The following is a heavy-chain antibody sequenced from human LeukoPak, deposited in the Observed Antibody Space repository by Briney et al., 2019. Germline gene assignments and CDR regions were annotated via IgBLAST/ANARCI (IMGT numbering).Heavy chain of an antibody. D-gene: IGHD6-13*01. CDR2: IGGRGGST. V-gene: IGHV3-23*01. CDR3: AKDPHLYSSSWYWFDP. J-gene: IGHJ5*02. CDR1: GFTFSSFT. Sequence: GGSLRLSCAASGFTFSSFTMTWVRQAPGKGLEWVSAIGGRGGSTYYADSLEGRFTIARDNSKNTLYLQMNSLRAEDTAVYYCAKDPHLYSSSWYWFDPWGQGTLVTVSS.